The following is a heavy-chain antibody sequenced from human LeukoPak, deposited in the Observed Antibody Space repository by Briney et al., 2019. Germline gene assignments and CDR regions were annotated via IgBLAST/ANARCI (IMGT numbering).Heavy chain of an antibody. V-gene: IGHV4-34*01. Sequence: SETLSLTCAVYGGSFSGYYWSWLRQPPGKGLEWIGEINHSGSTNYNPSLKIRVTISVDTSKNQFSLKLSSVTAADTAVYYCARAGDIVVVPAALYVWGQGTMVTVSS. CDR3: ARAGDIVVVPAALYV. CDR1: GGSFSGYY. J-gene: IGHJ3*01. CDR2: INHSGST. D-gene: IGHD2-2*01.